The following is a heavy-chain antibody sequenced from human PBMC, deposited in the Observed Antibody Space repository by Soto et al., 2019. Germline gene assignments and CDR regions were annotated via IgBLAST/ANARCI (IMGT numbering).Heavy chain of an antibody. Sequence: SETLSLTCTVSGGSISSYYWSWIRQPPGKGLEWIGYIYYSGSTNYNPSLKSRVTISVDTSKNQFSLKLSSVTAADTAVYYCARTVVAATMGAFDIWGQGTMVTVSS. CDR2: IYYSGST. D-gene: IGHD2-15*01. CDR1: GGSISSYY. J-gene: IGHJ3*02. CDR3: ARTVVAATMGAFDI. V-gene: IGHV4-59*01.